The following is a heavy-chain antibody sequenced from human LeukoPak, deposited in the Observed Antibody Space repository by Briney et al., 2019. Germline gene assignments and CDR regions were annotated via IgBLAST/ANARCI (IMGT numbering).Heavy chain of an antibody. D-gene: IGHD6-13*01. CDR2: TYYRSKWYN. Sequence: SQTLSLTCAISGDSVSRDTAAWDWVRQSPSRGLEWLGRTYYRSKWYNDYAVSVKSRITINPDTSKNQFSLQLNSVTPEDTAVYYCARDRGGSSWYYFDNWGQGSLVTVSS. CDR1: GDSVSRDTAA. CDR3: ARDRGGSSWYYFDN. J-gene: IGHJ4*02. V-gene: IGHV6-1*01.